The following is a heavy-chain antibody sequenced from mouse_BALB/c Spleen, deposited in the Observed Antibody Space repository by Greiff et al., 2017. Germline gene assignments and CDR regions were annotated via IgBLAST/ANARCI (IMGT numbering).Heavy chain of an antibody. J-gene: IGHJ4*01. Sequence: EVQRVESGGGLVQPGGSRKLSCAASGFTFSSFGMHWVRQAPEKGLEWVAYISSGSSTIYYADTVKGRFTISRDNPKNTLFLQMTSLRSEDTAMYYCARYYDYAMDYWGQGTSVTVSS. CDR1: GFTFSSFG. CDR2: ISSGSSTI. V-gene: IGHV5-17*02. CDR3: ARYYDYAMDY. D-gene: IGHD1-1*02.